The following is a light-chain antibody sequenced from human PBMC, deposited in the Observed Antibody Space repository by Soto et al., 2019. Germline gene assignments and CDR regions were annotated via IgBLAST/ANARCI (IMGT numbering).Light chain of an antibody. V-gene: IGKV3-20*01. CDR2: GAS. CDR1: QSVSSSF. Sequence: EIVLTQSPGTLSLSPGERATLSCRASQSVSSSFLAWYQQKPGQAPRLLIYGASTRATGIPDRFSGSGSGTDFTLTISRVEPEEFAVYYCQQYDSSPWTFGQGTKVEIK. CDR3: QQYDSSPWT. J-gene: IGKJ1*01.